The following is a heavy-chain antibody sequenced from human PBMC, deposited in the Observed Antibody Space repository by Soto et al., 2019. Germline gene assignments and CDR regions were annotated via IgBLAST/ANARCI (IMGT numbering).Heavy chain of an antibody. J-gene: IGHJ6*02. CDR2: ISYDGSNK. D-gene: IGHD3-3*01. CDR1: GFTFSSYA. V-gene: IGHV3-30-3*01. Sequence: GGSLRLSCAASGFTFSSYAMHWVRQAPGKGLEWVAVISYDGSNKYYADSVKGRFTISRDNSKNTLYLQMNSLRAEDTAVYYCARLTIFGVVIWYGMDVWGQGTTVTVSS. CDR3: ARLTIFGVVIWYGMDV.